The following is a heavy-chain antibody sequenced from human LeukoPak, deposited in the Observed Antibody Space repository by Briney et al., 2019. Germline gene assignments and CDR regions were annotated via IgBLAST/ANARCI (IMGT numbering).Heavy chain of an antibody. J-gene: IGHJ4*02. D-gene: IGHD2-15*01. CDR3: ARGVVVVAATLHY. V-gene: IGHV3-30-3*01. CDR1: GFTFSSYA. Sequence: PGGSPRLSCAASGFTFSSYAMHWVRQAPGKGLEWVAVISYDGSNKYYADSVKGRFTISRDNSKNTLYLQMNSLRAEDTAVYYCARGVVVVAATLHYWGQGTLVTVSS. CDR2: ISYDGSNK.